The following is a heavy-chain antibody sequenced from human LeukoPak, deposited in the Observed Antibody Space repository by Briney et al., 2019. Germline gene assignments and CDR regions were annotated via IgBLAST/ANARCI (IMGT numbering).Heavy chain of an antibody. D-gene: IGHD1-26*01. Sequence: GGSLRLSCAASGFTFSSYWMSWVRQAPGKGLEWVANMKQDGSETYYVDSVKGRFTISRDNAKNSLYLQMNSLRAEDTAVYYCARDKIVGATHSDYWGQGALVTVSS. CDR3: ARDKIVGATHSDY. V-gene: IGHV3-7*01. J-gene: IGHJ4*02. CDR2: MKQDGSET. CDR1: GFTFSSYW.